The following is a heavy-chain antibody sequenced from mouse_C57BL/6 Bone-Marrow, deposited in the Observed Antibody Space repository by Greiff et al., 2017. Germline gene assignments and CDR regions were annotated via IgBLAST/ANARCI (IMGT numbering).Heavy chain of an antibody. J-gene: IGHJ3*01. CDR1: GYTFTSYW. CDR2: IDPSDSYT. CDR3: ARRAYYYGSSSWFAY. V-gene: IGHV1-50*01. D-gene: IGHD1-1*01. Sequence: QVQLQQPGAELVKPGASVKLSCKASGYTFTSYWMQWVKQRPGQGLEWLGEIDPSDSYTNYNPMFKGQATLTVDPSSSTAYMQLSSLTSEDSAVYYYARRAYYYGSSSWFAYWGQGTLVTVSA.